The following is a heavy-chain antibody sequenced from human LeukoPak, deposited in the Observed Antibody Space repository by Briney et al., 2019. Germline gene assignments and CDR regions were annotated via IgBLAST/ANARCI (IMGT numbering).Heavy chain of an antibody. V-gene: IGHV4-34*01. CDR1: GGSFSDYY. CDR2: INHSGST. Sequence: SETLSLTCAVYGGSFSDYYWSWIRQPPGKGLEWIGEINHSGSTNYNPSLNSRVTISVDTSKNQFSLKLNSLTAADTAVYYCARKRLVPLAQSFDYWGQGTLVTVSS. J-gene: IGHJ4*02. CDR3: ARKRLVPLAQSFDY. D-gene: IGHD6-6*01.